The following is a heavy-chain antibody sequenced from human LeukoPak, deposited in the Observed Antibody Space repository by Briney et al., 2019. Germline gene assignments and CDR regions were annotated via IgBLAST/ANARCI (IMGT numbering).Heavy chain of an antibody. Sequence: SETLSLTCSVSGGSISTSSYYWGWIRQPPGNGLDWIGSIYYSGSTYYNPSLKSRVTISVDTSKNQFSLKLSSATAADTAVYYCAIPYCSSTSCPGFDSWGQGTLVTVSS. CDR1: GGSISTSSYY. J-gene: IGHJ4*02. V-gene: IGHV4-39*01. D-gene: IGHD2-2*01. CDR2: IYYSGST. CDR3: AIPYCSSTSCPGFDS.